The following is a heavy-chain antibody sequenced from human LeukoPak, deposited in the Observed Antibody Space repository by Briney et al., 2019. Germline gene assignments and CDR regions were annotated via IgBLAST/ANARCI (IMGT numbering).Heavy chain of an antibody. CDR2: IQYDGSKK. J-gene: IGHJ3*02. V-gene: IGHV3-30*02. CDR3: AKLGGNDAFDI. Sequence: GGSLRLSCAASGFTFSSYGMHWVRQAPGKGLEWVAFIQYDGSKKYYADSVKGRFTISRDNSKNTFYLQMNSLRAEDTSVYYCAKLGGNDAFDIWGQGTMVTVSS. D-gene: IGHD1-26*01. CDR1: GFTFSSYG.